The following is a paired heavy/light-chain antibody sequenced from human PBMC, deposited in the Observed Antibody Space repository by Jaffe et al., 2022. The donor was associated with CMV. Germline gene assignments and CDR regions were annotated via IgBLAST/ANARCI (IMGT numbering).Light chain of an antibody. CDR3: QSYDSSNLRV. V-gene: IGLV6-57*04. Sequence: NFMLTQPHSVSGSPGKTVTISCTRSSGSIASNYVQWYQQRPGSAPTTLIYENNQRPSGVSDRFSGSIDSSSNSASLSISGLETEDEADYYCQSYDSSNLRVFGGGTKLTVL. CDR2: ENN. CDR1: SGSIASNY. J-gene: IGLJ3*02.
Heavy chain of an antibody. V-gene: IGHV4-59*08. Sequence: QVELQESGPGLVKPSETLPLTCIVSGGSISGYYWSWIRQPPGKGLEWIGYIYYSGSTHYNPSLNSRATISVDTSKNQFSLKLSSVTAADTAVYYCARHSRQSDRSGYYYWFDYWGQGTLVTVSS. CDR3: ARHSRQSDRSGYYYWFDY. CDR1: GGSISGYY. CDR2: IYYSGST. D-gene: IGHD3-22*01. J-gene: IGHJ4*02.